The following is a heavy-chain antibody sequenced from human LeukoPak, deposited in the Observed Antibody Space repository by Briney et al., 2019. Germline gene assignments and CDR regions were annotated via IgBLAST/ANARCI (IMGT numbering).Heavy chain of an antibody. CDR1: GGSINSTHW. V-gene: IGHV4-4*02. J-gene: IGHJ4*02. CDR2: IYHSGST. D-gene: IGHD3-22*01. Sequence: SGTLSLTCAVSGGSINSTHWWSWVRQPPGKGLEWIGEIYHSGSTNYNPSLKSRVTMSVDTSKNQFSLKLSSVTAADTAVYYCARDRGGYYDSSGLDYWGQGTLVTVSS. CDR3: ARDRGGYYDSSGLDY.